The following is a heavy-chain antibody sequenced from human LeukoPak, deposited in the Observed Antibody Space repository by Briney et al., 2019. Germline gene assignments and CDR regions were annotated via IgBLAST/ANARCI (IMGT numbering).Heavy chain of an antibody. CDR3: ARVGYSYGQHFDY. Sequence: SETLSLTCTVSGGSISSYYWSWIRQPPGKGLEWIGYIYYSGSTNYNPSLKSRVTVSVDTSKNQFSLKLSSVTAADTAVYYCARVGYSYGQHFDYWGQGTLVTVSS. V-gene: IGHV4-59*01. J-gene: IGHJ4*02. CDR2: IYYSGST. D-gene: IGHD5-18*01. CDR1: GGSISSYY.